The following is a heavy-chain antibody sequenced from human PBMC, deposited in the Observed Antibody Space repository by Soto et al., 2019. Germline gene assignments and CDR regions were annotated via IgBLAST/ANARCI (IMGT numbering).Heavy chain of an antibody. V-gene: IGHV4-30-2*01. CDR3: ARVRFVQYRRGYSYGHYFDY. Sequence: SETLCLTCAVAGGSISSLGYSWSWIRQPPGKGLEWIGYIYHSGSTNYNPSLKSRVTISVDTSKNQFSLKLSSVTAADTAVYYCARVRFVQYRRGYSYGHYFDYWGQGTLVTVSS. D-gene: IGHD5-18*01. CDR2: IYHSGST. CDR1: GGSISSLGYS. J-gene: IGHJ4*02.